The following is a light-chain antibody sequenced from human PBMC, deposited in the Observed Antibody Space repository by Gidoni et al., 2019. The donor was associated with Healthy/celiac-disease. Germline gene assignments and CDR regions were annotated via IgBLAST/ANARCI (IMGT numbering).Light chain of an antibody. Sequence: DIVMTQSPLSLPATPGEPASISCRSSPSLLHSNGYNYLDWYLQKPGQSPQLLIYLGSNRASGVPDRFSGSGSGTDFTLKISRVEADDVGVYYCMQALQTPLFTFGPGTKVDIK. CDR2: LGS. CDR3: MQALQTPLFT. CDR1: PSLLHSNGYNY. V-gene: IGKV2-28*01. J-gene: IGKJ3*01.